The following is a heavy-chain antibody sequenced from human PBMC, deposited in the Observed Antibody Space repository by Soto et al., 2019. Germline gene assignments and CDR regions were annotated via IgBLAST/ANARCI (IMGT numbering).Heavy chain of an antibody. CDR1: GFTFTKAW. J-gene: IGHJ4*02. Sequence: GGSLRLSCAASGFTFTKAWMTWVRQTPGKGLEWVGRIKSRADGGTTDYAASVKDRFIISRDDSNDTLYLHMNRLKTDDTAVYYCTTASQWHLPYSWGQRALVTVSS. CDR2: IKSRADGGTT. CDR3: TTASQWHLPYS. V-gene: IGHV3-15*01. D-gene: IGHD6-19*01.